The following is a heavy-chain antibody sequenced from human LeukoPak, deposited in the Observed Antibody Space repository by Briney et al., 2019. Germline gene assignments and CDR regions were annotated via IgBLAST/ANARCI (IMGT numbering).Heavy chain of an antibody. D-gene: IGHD6-13*01. J-gene: IGHJ6*02. Sequence: GGSLRLSCAASGFTFSDYYMGWVRQAPGQGLESVAVISSDGREEFYPDSVKGRFTISRDTSKNTLYLQMNTLRAEETAVYYCAKGVAAAALTFYGMDVWGQGTTVTVSS. V-gene: IGHV3-30*18. CDR1: GFTFSDYY. CDR3: AKGVAAAALTFYGMDV. CDR2: ISSDGREE.